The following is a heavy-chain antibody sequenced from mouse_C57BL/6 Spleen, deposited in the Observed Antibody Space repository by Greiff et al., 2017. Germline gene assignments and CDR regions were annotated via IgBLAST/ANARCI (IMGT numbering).Heavy chain of an antibody. J-gene: IGHJ4*01. CDR1: GFTFSDYY. V-gene: IGHV5-16*01. D-gene: IGHD1-1*01. CDR2: INYDGSST. Sequence: EVMLVESEGGLVQPGSSMKLSCTASGFTFSDYYMAWVRQVPEKGLEWVANINYDGSSTYYLDSLKSRFIISRDNAKNILYLQMSSLKSEDTATYYCARGLRSYAMDYWGQGTSVTVSS. CDR3: ARGLRSYAMDY.